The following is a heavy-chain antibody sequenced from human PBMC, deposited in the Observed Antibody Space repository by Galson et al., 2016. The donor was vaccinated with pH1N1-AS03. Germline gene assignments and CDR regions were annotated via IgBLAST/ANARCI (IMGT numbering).Heavy chain of an antibody. CDR2: INDSGST. Sequence: ETLSLTCAVYGGSFSGYYWSWIRQSPGKGLEWIGEINDSGSTNYNPSLKSRVTMSINTSKIQFSLNLSSVTAADTAVYYCARKRYYANFDYWGQGTLVTVSS. CDR3: ARKRYYANFDY. D-gene: IGHD1-26*01. J-gene: IGHJ4*02. CDR1: GGSFSGYY. V-gene: IGHV4-34*01.